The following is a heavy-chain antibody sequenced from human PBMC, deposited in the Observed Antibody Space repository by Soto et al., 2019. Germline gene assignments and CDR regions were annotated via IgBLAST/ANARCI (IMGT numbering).Heavy chain of an antibody. CDR1: GGSISSSSYY. Sequence: SETLSLTCTVSGGSISSSSYYWGWIRQPPGKGLEWIGSIYYSGSTYYNPSLKSRVTISVDTSKNQFSLKLSSVTAADTAVYYCARRSRGGSGTYYFDYWGQGTLVTVSS. J-gene: IGHJ4*02. V-gene: IGHV4-39*01. CDR2: IYYSGST. D-gene: IGHD3-10*01. CDR3: ARRSRGGSGTYYFDY.